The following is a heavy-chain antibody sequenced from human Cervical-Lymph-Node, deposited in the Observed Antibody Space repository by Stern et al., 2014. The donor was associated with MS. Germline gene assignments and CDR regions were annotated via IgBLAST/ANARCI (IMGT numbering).Heavy chain of an antibody. CDR3: AGPAPLD. J-gene: IGHJ4*02. Sequence: QVQLVQSGAELKKPGSSVKVSCKASGGSLSTYTITWVRQAPGQGLEWRGRIIPGLNVANCAQKFQGRLTITADKSTSTAYMEMSSLRSDDTAVYYCAGPAPLDWGQGTLVTVSS. CDR1: GGSLSTYT. V-gene: IGHV1-69*02. CDR2: IIPGLNVA. D-gene: IGHD2-2*01.